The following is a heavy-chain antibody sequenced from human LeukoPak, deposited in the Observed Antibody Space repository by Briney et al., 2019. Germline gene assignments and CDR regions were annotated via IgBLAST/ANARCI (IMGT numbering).Heavy chain of an antibody. Sequence: GGSLRLSCAASGFTFSSYSMNWVLQAPGKGLEWVSSISSSSSYIYYADSVKGRFTISRDNAKNSLYLQMNSLRAEDTAVYYCARARGLILTVYSHGDYWRQGTLVTVSS. CDR2: ISSSSSYI. CDR1: GFTFSSYS. CDR3: ARARGLILTVYSHGDY. D-gene: IGHD3-9*01. V-gene: IGHV3-21*01. J-gene: IGHJ4*02.